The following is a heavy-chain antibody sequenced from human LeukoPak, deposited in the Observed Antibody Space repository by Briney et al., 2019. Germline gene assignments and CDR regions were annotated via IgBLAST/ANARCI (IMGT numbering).Heavy chain of an antibody. CDR1: GFTFSDYY. CDR3: ERIWFGELSNFDY. J-gene: IGHJ4*02. CDR2: ISSSSSYT. V-gene: IGHV3-11*06. Sequence: GGSLRLFCAASGFTFSDYYMSWIRQAPGKGLEWVSYISSSSSYTNYADSVKGRFTISRDNAKNSLYLQMNSLRAEDTAVYYCERIWFGELSNFDYWGQGTLVTVSS. D-gene: IGHD3-10*01.